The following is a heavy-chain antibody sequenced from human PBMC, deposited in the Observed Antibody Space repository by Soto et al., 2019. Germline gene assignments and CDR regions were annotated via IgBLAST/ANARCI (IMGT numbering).Heavy chain of an antibody. V-gene: IGHV5-51*01. CDR2: IYPGDSDT. CDR3: DRRRRINAGMDV. D-gene: IGHD2-21*01. Sequence: PGESLKISCKGSGYSFTSYWIAWVRQMPGKGLESMGIIYPGDSDTRYSPSFQGHVTISADESTNTAYLQWSSLKPSDTAIYYCDRRRRINAGMDVWGQGTTVTVSS. J-gene: IGHJ6*02. CDR1: GYSFTSYW.